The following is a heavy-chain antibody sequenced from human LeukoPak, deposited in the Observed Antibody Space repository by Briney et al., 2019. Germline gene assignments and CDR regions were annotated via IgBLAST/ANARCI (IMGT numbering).Heavy chain of an antibody. D-gene: IGHD3-9*01. V-gene: IGHV1-2*02. J-gene: IGHJ4*02. CDR1: GYTFTGYY. Sequence: VASVKVSCKASGYTFTGYYMHWVRQAPGQGLEWMGWINPNSGGTNYAQKFQGRVTMTRDTSISTAYMELSRLRSDDTAVYYCARARWGFDWLEGYWGQGTLVTVSS. CDR3: ARARWGFDWLEGY. CDR2: INPNSGGT.